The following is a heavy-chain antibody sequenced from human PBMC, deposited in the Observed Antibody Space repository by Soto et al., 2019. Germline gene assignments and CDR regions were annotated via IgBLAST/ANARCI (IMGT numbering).Heavy chain of an antibody. CDR2: ISSSSSYI. D-gene: IGHD5-12*01. J-gene: IGHJ5*02. CDR3: ARGPQDIVATWFDP. CDR1: GFTFSSYS. V-gene: IGHV3-21*01. Sequence: EVQLVESGGGLVKPGGSLRLSCAASGFTFSSYSMNWVRQAPGKGLEWVSSISSSSSYIYYADSVKGRFTISRDNAQNSLYLQMNSLRAEDTAVYYCARGPQDIVATWFDPWGQGTLVTVSS.